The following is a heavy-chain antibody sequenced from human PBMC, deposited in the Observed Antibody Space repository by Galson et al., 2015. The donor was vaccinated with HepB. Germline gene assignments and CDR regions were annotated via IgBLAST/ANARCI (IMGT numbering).Heavy chain of an antibody. D-gene: IGHD6-13*01. V-gene: IGHV3-30*04. CDR2: ISYDGSNK. Sequence: SLRLSCAASGFTFSSYAMHWVRQAPGKGLEWVAVISYDGSNKYYADSVKGRFTISRDNSKNTLYLQMNSLRAEDTAVYYCAREAAAGGAFDYWGQGTLVTVSS. CDR1: GFTFSSYA. J-gene: IGHJ4*02. CDR3: AREAAAGGAFDY.